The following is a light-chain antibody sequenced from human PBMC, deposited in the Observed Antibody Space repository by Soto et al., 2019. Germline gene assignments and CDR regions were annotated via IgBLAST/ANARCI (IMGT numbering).Light chain of an antibody. CDR3: QQRSQWPPMT. Sequence: EIVLTQSPGTLSLSPGERATLSCRASQSVSGTYLAWYQQTPGQAPRLLIYGASSRATGIPDRFSGSGSGTAFTLTISSLEPEDVAVYYCQQRSQWPPMTFGQGTRLEMK. V-gene: IGKV3D-20*02. CDR2: GAS. CDR1: QSVSGTY. J-gene: IGKJ5*01.